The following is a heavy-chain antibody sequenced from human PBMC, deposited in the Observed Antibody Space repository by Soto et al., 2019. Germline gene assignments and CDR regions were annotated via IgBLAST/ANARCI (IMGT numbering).Heavy chain of an antibody. CDR1: GGSISSYY. D-gene: IGHD2-15*01. CDR2: IYYSGST. Sequence: SETLSLTCTVSGGSISSYYWSWIRQPPGKGLEWIGYIYYSGSTNYNPSLKSRVTISVDTSKNQFSLKLSSVTAADTAVYYCASRAINGWAFDIWGQGTMVTVSS. V-gene: IGHV4-59*01. J-gene: IGHJ3*02. CDR3: ASRAINGWAFDI.